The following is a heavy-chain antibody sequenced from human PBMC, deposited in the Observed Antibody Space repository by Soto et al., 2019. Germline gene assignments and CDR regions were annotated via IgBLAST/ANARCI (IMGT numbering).Heavy chain of an antibody. CDR1: GGSISSYY. CDR3: ARRYGGAFDY. D-gene: IGHD2-21*01. V-gene: IGHV4-59*08. CDR2: IYYSGST. J-gene: IGHJ4*02. Sequence: SETLSLTCTVSGGSISSYYWSWIRQPPRKGLEWIGYIYYSGSTNYNPSLKSRVTISVDTSKNQFSLKLSSVTAADTAVYYCARRYGGAFDYWGQGTLVTVSS.